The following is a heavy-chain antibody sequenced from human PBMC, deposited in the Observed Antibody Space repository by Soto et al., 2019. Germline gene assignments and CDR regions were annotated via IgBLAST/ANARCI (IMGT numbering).Heavy chain of an antibody. V-gene: IGHV4-34*01. CDR3: ARVRRGIIIAQYYYYGMDV. J-gene: IGHJ6*02. CDR1: GGSFSGYY. Sequence: SETLSLTCAVYGGSFSGYYWSWIRQPPGKGLEWIAEIDHSGSTNYNPSLQSRVTISVDTSKNQFSLSLSTVTAADTAVYYCARVRRGIIIAQYYYYGMDVWGQGTTVTVSS. CDR2: IDHSGST. D-gene: IGHD3-10*01.